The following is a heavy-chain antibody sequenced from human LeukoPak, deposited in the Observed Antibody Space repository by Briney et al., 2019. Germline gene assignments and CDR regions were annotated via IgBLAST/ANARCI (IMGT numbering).Heavy chain of an antibody. CDR1: GGSISSGYY. D-gene: IGHD5-24*01. Sequence: SETLSLTCTVSGGSISSGYYWSWIRQPPGKGLEWIGEINHSGSTNYNPSLKSRVTISVDTSKNQFSLKLSSVTAADTAVYYCARDGRGGYNPFDYWGQGTLVTVSS. J-gene: IGHJ4*02. CDR2: INHSGST. CDR3: ARDGRGGYNPFDY. V-gene: IGHV4-34*01.